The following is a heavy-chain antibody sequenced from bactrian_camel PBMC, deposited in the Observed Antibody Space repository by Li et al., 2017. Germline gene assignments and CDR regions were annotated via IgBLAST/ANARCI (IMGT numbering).Heavy chain of an antibody. V-gene: IGHV3S53*01. J-gene: IGHJ4*01. CDR2: IDSDGRT. Sequence: HVQLVESGGASVQAGESLRLSCVVSGHTATTRRCMGWFRQVPGNEREPLASIDSDGRTSVADSVKGRFTISRDHAQATLDLEMNSLKPEDTAMYYCAYDLPRYCDLKVVTTRTRKYGQGTQVTVS. CDR1: GHTATTRRC. D-gene: IGHD2*01.